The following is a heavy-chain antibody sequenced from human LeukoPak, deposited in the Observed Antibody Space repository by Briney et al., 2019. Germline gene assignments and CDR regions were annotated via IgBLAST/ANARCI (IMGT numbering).Heavy chain of an antibody. CDR1: GGSISSYY. CDR2: IYTSGST. CDR3: AREDIVVVPAAPKGDFFDY. J-gene: IGHJ4*02. Sequence: SETLSLTCTVSGGSISSYYWSWIRQPAGKGLEWIGRIYTSGSTDYNPSLKSRVTMSVDTSKNQFSLKLNSLTAADTAVYYCAREDIVVVPAAPKGDFFDYWGQGTLATVSS. D-gene: IGHD2-2*01. V-gene: IGHV4-4*07.